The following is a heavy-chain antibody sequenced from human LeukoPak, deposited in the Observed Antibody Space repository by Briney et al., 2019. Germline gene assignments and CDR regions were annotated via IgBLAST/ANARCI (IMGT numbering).Heavy chain of an antibody. CDR2: ISAYNGNT. CDR1: GYTFTSYG. V-gene: IGHV1-18*01. CDR3: ARSPRYYDSSGYSPNNWFDP. Sequence: GASVKVSCKASGYTFTSYGISWVRQAPGQGLEWMGWISAYNGNTNYAQKLQGRVTMTTDTSTSTAYMELRSLRSDDTAVYYCARSPRYYDSSGYSPNNWFDPWGQGTLVTVSS. D-gene: IGHD3-22*01. J-gene: IGHJ5*02.